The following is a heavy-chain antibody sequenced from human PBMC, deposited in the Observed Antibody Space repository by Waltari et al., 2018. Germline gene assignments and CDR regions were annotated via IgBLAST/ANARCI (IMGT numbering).Heavy chain of an antibody. CDR2: IRHDNSEI. CDR1: GCTFGNYW. CDR3: ARDPGRVGFDY. Sequence: EVQLVESGGGLVQPGGSLRLSWAASGCTFGNYWMSWVRQAPGKGLEWVANIRHDNSEIYYVDSVKGRFTISRDNAKNSLFLQMNSLRGEDTAVYYCARDPGRVGFDYWGQGTLVTVSS. D-gene: IGHD1-26*01. V-gene: IGHV3-7*01. J-gene: IGHJ4*02.